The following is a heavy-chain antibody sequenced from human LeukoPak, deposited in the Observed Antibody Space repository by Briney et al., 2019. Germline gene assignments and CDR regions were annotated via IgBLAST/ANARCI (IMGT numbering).Heavy chain of an antibody. CDR1: GYTFTSYA. Sequence: ASVKVSCKASGYTFTSYAMNWVRQAPGQGLEWMGWINTNTGNPTYAQGFTGRFVFSLDTSVSTAYLQISSLKAEDTAVYYCATPAGGGGDHPSDYWGQGTLVTVSS. J-gene: IGHJ4*02. CDR2: INTNTGNP. V-gene: IGHV7-4-1*02. D-gene: IGHD3-16*01. CDR3: ATPAGGGGDHPSDY.